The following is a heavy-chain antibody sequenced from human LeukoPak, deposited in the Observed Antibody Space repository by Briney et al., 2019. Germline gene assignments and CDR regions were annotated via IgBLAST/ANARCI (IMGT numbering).Heavy chain of an antibody. D-gene: IGHD6-13*01. J-gene: IGHJ6*03. CDR2: INWNGGST. Sequence: GGSLRLSCAASGFTFDDYGMSWVRQAPGKGLEWVSGINWNGGSTGYADSVKGRFTISRDNSKNSLYLQMNSLRSEDTALSYCAREGGWDIRAAAGVDYYYYMDVWGKGTTVPVSS. CDR1: GFTFDDYG. CDR3: AREGGWDIRAAAGVDYYYYMDV. V-gene: IGHV3-20*04.